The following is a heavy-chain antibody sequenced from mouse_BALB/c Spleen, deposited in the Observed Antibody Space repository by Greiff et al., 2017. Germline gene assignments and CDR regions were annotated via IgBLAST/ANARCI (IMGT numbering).Heavy chain of an antibody. J-gene: IGHJ4*01. CDR3: ARPYYYGSRYYAMDY. V-gene: IGHV1-9*01. CDR1: GYTFSSYW. Sequence: QVQLQQSGAELMKPGASVKISCKATGYTFSSYWIEWVKQRPGHGLEWIGEILPGSGSTNYNEKFKGKATFTADTSSNTAYMQLSSLTSEDSAVYYCARPYYYGSRYYAMDYWGQGTSVTVSS. CDR2: ILPGSGST. D-gene: IGHD1-1*01.